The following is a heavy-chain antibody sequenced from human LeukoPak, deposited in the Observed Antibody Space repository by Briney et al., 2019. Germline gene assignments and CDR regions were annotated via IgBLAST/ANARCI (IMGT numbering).Heavy chain of an antibody. V-gene: IGHV3-48*01. CDR2: ISSSSSTI. CDR1: GFTFSSYS. J-gene: IGHJ4*02. CDR3: ARGEGSSIDY. D-gene: IGHD6-13*01. Sequence: GGSLRLSFAASGFTFSSYSMNWVRQAPGKGLEWVSYISSSSSTIYYADSVKGRFTISRDNAKNSLYLQMNSLRAEDTAVYYCARGEGSSIDYWGQGTLVTVSS.